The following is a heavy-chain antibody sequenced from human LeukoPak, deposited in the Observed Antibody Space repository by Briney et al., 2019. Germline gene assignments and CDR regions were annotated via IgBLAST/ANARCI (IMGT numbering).Heavy chain of an antibody. J-gene: IGHJ4*02. CDR2: ISSSGSTI. D-gene: IGHD4-17*01. CDR1: GFTVSGNY. CDR3: ARDLRYGYFDY. Sequence: GGSLRLSCAASGFTVSGNYMSWIRQAPGKGLEWVSYISSSGSTIYYADSVKGRFTISRDNAKNSLYLQMNSLRAEDTAVYYCARDLRYGYFDYWGQGTLVTVSS. V-gene: IGHV3-11*04.